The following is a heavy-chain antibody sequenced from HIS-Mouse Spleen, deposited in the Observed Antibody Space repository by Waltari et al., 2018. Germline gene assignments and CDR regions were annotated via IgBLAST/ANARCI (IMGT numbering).Heavy chain of an antibody. CDR3: AREIPYSSSWYDWYFDL. CDR1: GGSIRSSSYY. CDR2: IYYSGST. J-gene: IGHJ2*01. Sequence: QLQLQESGPGLVKPSATLSLTCTVSGGSIRSSSYYWGWTRQPPGKGPEWFGSIYYSGSTYYNPSLKSRVTISVDTSKNQFSLKLSSVTAADTAVYYCAREIPYSSSWYDWYFDLWGRGTLVTVSS. D-gene: IGHD6-13*01. V-gene: IGHV4-39*07.